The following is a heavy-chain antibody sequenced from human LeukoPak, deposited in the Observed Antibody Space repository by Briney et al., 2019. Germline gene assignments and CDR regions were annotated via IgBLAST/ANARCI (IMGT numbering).Heavy chain of an antibody. Sequence: GRSLRLSCTASGFTFGDYAMSWVRQAPGKGLEWVGFIRSKAYGGTTEYAASVKGRFTISRDDSKSIAYLQMNSLKTEDTAVYYCTRDGKTYYYDSSGYYYGYWGQGTLVTVSS. J-gene: IGHJ4*02. CDR3: TRDGKTYYYDSSGYYYGY. CDR1: GFTFGDYA. D-gene: IGHD3-22*01. CDR2: IRSKAYGGTT. V-gene: IGHV3-49*04.